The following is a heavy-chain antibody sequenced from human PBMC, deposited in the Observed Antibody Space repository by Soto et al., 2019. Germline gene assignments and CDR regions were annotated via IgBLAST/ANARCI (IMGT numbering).Heavy chain of an antibody. CDR2: IWSDGSNK. D-gene: IGHD2-8*01. V-gene: IGHV3-33*01. J-gene: IGHJ5*02. CDR3: ESQLHTNGWWKIGH. Sequence: PGGSLILSCAASGFTISNYDLHRVRQAPGKGLEWVAVIWSDGSNKYYADSVKGRFTISRDNSKNTLYLQLNSLRAEDTAVYYCESQLHTNGWWKIGHWGQGTLDTVSS. CDR1: GFTISNYD.